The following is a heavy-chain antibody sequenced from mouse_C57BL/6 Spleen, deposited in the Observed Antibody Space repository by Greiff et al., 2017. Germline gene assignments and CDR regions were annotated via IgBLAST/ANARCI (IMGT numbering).Heavy chain of an antibody. Sequence: EVKLVESGGGLVKPGGSLKLSCAASGFTFSDYGMHWVRQAPEKGLEWVAYISSGSSTIYYADTVKGRFTISRDNAKNTLFLQMTRLRSEDTAMYYGARDDGYYEGYYYAMDYWGQGTSVTVSS. CDR3: ARDDGYYEGYYYAMDY. CDR1: GFTFSDYG. J-gene: IGHJ4*01. D-gene: IGHD2-3*01. CDR2: ISSGSSTI. V-gene: IGHV5-17*01.